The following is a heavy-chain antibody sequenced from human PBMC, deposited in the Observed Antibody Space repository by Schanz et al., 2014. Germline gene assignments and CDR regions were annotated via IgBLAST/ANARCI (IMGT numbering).Heavy chain of an antibody. CDR2: ISGSGDST. V-gene: IGHV3-74*01. CDR3: ARWFLIRGVILDS. CDR1: GFTFSSYW. D-gene: IGHD3-10*01. Sequence: EVQLVESGGGLVQPGGSLRLSCAASGFTFSSYWMHWVRQVPGKGLVWVSGISGSGDSTYYADSVKGRFTISRDNSRDTVYLQMNSLRADDTAMYYCARWFLIRGVILDSWGQGTLVTVSS. J-gene: IGHJ4*02.